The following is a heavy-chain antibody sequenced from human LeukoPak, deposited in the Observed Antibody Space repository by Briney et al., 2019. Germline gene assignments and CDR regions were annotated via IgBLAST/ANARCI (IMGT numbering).Heavy chain of an antibody. D-gene: IGHD3-10*01. CDR1: GGSISSGGYY. CDR3: ARDPQNYGSGSYD. J-gene: IGHJ4*02. Sequence: SETLSLTCTVSGGSISSGGYYWSWIRQHPGKGLEWIGYIYYSGSTYYNSSLKSRVTVSVDTSKNQFSLKLSSVTAADTAGYYCARDPQNYGSGSYDWGQGTLVTVSS. CDR2: IYYSGST. V-gene: IGHV4-31*03.